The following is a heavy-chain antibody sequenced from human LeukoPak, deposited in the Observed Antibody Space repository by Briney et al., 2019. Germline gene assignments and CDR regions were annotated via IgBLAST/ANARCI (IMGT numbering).Heavy chain of an antibody. D-gene: IGHD1-26*01. CDR1: GYTFTGYY. CDR3: ARGPVNSGSYYGIWFDP. J-gene: IGHJ5*02. Sequence: ASVKVSCKASGYTFTGYYMHWVRQAPGQGLEWMGWINPNSGGTNYARKFQGRVTMTRDTSISTAYMELSRLRSDDTAVYYCARGPVNSGSYYGIWFDPWGQGTLVTVSS. V-gene: IGHV1-2*02. CDR2: INPNSGGT.